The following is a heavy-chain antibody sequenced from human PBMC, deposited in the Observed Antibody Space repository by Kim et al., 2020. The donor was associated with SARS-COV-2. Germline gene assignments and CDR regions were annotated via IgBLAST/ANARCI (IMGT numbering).Heavy chain of an antibody. CDR2: IGTAGDT. J-gene: IGHJ6*02. V-gene: IGHV3-13*01. Sequence: GGSLRLSCAASGFTFSNYDMHWVRQGAGKRLERISTIGTAGDTYYPDSMKGRFTISRENAKNSLYLQMNSLRAGDTAVYYCARAELYAMDVWGQGTTVTVSS. CDR1: GFTFSNYD. CDR3: ARAELYAMDV. D-gene: IGHD1-7*01.